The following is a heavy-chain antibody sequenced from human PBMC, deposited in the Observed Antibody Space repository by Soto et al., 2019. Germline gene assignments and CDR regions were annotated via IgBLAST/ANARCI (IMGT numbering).Heavy chain of an antibody. V-gene: IGHV3-30-3*01. CDR1: GFTFSSYA. D-gene: IGHD2-15*01. J-gene: IGHJ4*02. CDR2: ISYDGSNK. CDR3: ARDCSGGSCYSNMISEFDY. Sequence: PGGSLRLSCAASGFTFSSYAMHWVRQAPGKGLEWVAVISYDGSNKYYADSVKGRFTISRDNSKNTLYLQMNSLRAEDTAVYYCARDCSGGSCYSNMISEFDYWGQGT.